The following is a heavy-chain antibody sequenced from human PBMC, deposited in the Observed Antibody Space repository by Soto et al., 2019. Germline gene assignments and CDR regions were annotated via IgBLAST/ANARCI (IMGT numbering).Heavy chain of an antibody. CDR2: IIPIFGTA. CDR1: GGTFSSYA. V-gene: IGHV1-69*12. J-gene: IGHJ4*02. D-gene: IGHD6-13*01. Sequence: QVQQVQSGAEVKKPGSSVKVSCKASGGTFSSYAISWVQQAPGQGLEWMGGIIPIFGTANYAQKFQGRVTSTADESTSTAYMELSSPRSEDTAVYYCAREIGQHLNDYWGQGTLVTVSS. CDR3: AREIGQHLNDY.